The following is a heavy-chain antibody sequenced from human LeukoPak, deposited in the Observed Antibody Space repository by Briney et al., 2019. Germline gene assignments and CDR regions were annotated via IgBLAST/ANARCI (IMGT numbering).Heavy chain of an antibody. CDR3: AKEKRATLFISYYYGMDV. CDR2: ISRNSRSI. CDR1: GFTFDDFA. D-gene: IGHD1-26*01. Sequence: PGGSLRLSCAASGFTFDDFAMHWVRQAPGKGPEWVSVISRNSRSIGYVDSVKGRFTISRDNSKNTLYLQMNSLRAEDAAVYYCAKEKRATLFISYYYGMDVWGQGTTVTVSS. V-gene: IGHV3-9*01. J-gene: IGHJ6*02.